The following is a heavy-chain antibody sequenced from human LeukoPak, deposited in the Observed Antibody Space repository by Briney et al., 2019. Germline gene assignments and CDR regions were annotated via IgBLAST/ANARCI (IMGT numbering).Heavy chain of an antibody. D-gene: IGHD4-23*01. Sequence: SETLSLTCTVSGGSITIGSYYWSWIRQPAGKGLEWIGRIYVGGSPNYNPSHYSPALKSRVSISVDPSKSQFSLELTSVTAADTAVYYCAREFRGGGDSGIFDYWGQGTLVTVSS. V-gene: IGHV4-61*02. J-gene: IGHJ4*02. CDR2: IYVGGSP. CDR1: GGSITIGSYY. CDR3: AREFRGGGDSGIFDY.